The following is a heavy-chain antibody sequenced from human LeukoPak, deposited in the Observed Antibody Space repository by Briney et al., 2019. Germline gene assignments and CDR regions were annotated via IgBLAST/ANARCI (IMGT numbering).Heavy chain of an antibody. V-gene: IGHV3-64*01. CDR1: GFTFSSYA. D-gene: IGHD2-21*02. CDR2: ISSNGGST. CDR3: ARGTIPVVTAIIAFDY. J-gene: IGHJ4*02. Sequence: GGSLRLSCAASGFTFSSYAMHWVRQAPGKGLEYVSAISSNGGSTYYANSVKGRFTISRDNSKNTLYLQMGSLRAEDMAVHYCARGTIPVVTAIIAFDYWGQGTLVTVSS.